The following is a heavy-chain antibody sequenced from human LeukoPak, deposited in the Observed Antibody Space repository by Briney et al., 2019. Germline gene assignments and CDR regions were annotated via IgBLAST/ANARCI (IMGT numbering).Heavy chain of an antibody. D-gene: IGHD3-10*01. CDR2: ISYDGSNK. V-gene: IGHV3-30-3*01. CDR3: ARAVPDSITGNYFDY. CDR1: GFTFSSYA. Sequence: GRSLRLSCAASGFTFSSYAMHWVRQAPGKGLEWMAVISYDGSNKYDADSVKGRFTISRDNSKNTLHLQMNSLRVEDTAVYYCARAVPDSITGNYFDYWGQGTLVTVSS. J-gene: IGHJ4*02.